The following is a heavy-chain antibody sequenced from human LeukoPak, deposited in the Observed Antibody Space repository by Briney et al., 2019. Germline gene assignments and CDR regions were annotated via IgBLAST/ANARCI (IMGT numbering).Heavy chain of an antibody. CDR2: ISYDGSNK. V-gene: IGHV3-30*03. D-gene: IGHD3-16*02. Sequence: PGGSLRLSCAASGFTFNSYGMHWVRQAPGKGLEWVAVISYDGSNKYYADSVKGRFTISRDNAKNSLYLQMNSLRAEDTAVYYCARDNRRDYMDVWGKGTTVTVSS. CDR3: ARDNRRDYMDV. J-gene: IGHJ6*03. CDR1: GFTFNSYG.